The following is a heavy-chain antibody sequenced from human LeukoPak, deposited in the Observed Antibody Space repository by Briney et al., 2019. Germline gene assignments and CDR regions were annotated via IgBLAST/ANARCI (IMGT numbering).Heavy chain of an antibody. D-gene: IGHD5-18*01. CDR2: IKQDGSEK. CDR3: AREAGIPPSTQQWPTSVDY. CDR1: GFTFSSSW. Sequence: GGSLRLSCVASGFTFSSSWMSWVPQAPGKGLEWVANIKQDGSEKYCVDSVKGRFTISRDNAKNSLYLQMNSLRAEDTAVYYCAREAGIPPSTQQWPTSVDYWGQGTLVTVSS. V-gene: IGHV3-7*05. J-gene: IGHJ4*02.